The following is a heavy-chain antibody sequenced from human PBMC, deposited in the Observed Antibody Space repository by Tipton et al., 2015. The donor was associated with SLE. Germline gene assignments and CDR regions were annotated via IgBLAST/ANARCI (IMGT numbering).Heavy chain of an antibody. V-gene: IGHV4-4*07. CDR2: IYTSGST. J-gene: IGHJ4*02. Sequence: LRLSCTVSGGSISSYYWSWIRQPAGKGLEWIGRIYTSGSTNYNPSLKSRVTISVDTSKNQFSLKLSSVTAADTAVYYCASEMGVLEWLRAFDFWGQGSLVSVSS. CDR1: GGSISSYY. D-gene: IGHD5-12*01. CDR3: ASEMGVLEWLRAFDF.